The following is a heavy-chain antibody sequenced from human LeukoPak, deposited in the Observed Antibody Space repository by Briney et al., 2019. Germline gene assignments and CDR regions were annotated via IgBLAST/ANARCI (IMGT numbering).Heavy chain of an antibody. CDR2: ISAYNGNT. CDR3: ARDLSILTGYYDAFDI. CDR1: GYTFTSYG. D-gene: IGHD3-9*01. Sequence: ASVKVSCKASGYTFTSYGISWVRQAPGQGLEWMGWISAYNGNTNYAQKLQGRVTMTTDTSTRTAYMELRSLRSDDTAVYYCARDLSILTGYYDAFDIWGQGTMVTVSS. J-gene: IGHJ3*02. V-gene: IGHV1-18*01.